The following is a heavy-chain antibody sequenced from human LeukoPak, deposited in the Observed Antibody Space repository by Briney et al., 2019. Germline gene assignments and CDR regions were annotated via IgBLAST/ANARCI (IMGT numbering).Heavy chain of an antibody. V-gene: IGHV1-2*02. Sequence: ASVKVSCKASGYTFTGYYMHWVRQAPGQGLEWMGWINPNSGGTNYAQKFQGRVTMTRDTSISTAYMELSRLRSDDTAVYYCARVVLDFWSGYPLNWFDPWGQGTLVTVSS. CDR3: ARVVLDFWSGYPLNWFDP. CDR2: INPNSGGT. J-gene: IGHJ5*02. CDR1: GYTFTGYY. D-gene: IGHD3-3*01.